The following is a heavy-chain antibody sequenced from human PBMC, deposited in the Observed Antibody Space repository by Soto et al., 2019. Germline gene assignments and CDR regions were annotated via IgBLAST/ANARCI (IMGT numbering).Heavy chain of an antibody. CDR1: GVTFSSYA. V-gene: IGHV3-23*01. CDR3: AKGLRVVATTYYYYGMDV. CDR2: ISGSGGST. D-gene: IGHD2-15*01. Sequence: WGSLRLSCAASGVTFSSYAMIFFRHSPCKWLEWVSVISGSGGSTYYADSVKGRFTISRDNSKNTLYLQMNSLRAEDTAVYYCAKGLRVVATTYYYYGMDVWGQGTTVTVSS. J-gene: IGHJ6*02.